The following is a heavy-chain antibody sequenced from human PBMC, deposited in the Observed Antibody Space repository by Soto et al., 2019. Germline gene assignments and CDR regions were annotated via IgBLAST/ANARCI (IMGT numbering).Heavy chain of an antibody. CDR1: GVFISSGTYY. V-gene: IGHV4-39*01. CDR2: IYYSGGP. J-gene: IGHJ5*02. Sequence: SETLSLTCTVSGVFISSGTYYWGWICLPPGKGLEWIGHIYYSGGPYYNPSLKSRVTISVDTSKNQFSLKLSSVTAADTAVYYFESLRCSGYSSSWFTSSGQGSSVLVSS. CDR3: ESLRCSGYSSSWFTS. D-gene: IGHD6-13*01.